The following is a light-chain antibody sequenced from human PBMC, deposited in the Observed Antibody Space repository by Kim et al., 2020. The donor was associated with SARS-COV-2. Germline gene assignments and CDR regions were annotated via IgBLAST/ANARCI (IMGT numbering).Light chain of an antibody. CDR1: SSNSGAGYD. CDR3: QSYDTSLSGPV. J-gene: IGLJ2*01. CDR2: AGG. V-gene: IGLV1-40*01. Sequence: QSVLTQPPSVSGAPGQRVTISCTGSSSNSGAGYDVHWYQQLPGTAPKLLIYAGGHRLSGVPDRFSGSKSGTSASLAIAGLRAEDEADYYCQSYDTSLSGPVFGGGTQLTVL.